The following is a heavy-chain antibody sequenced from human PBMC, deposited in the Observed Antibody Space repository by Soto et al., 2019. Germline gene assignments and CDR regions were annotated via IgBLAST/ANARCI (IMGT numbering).Heavy chain of an antibody. CDR1: GGTFSSYA. Sequence: SVKVSCKASGGTFSSYAISWVRQAPGQGLEWMGGIIPIFGTANYAQKFQGRVTITADESTSTAYMELSSLRSEDTAVYYCARGNCSSTSCYAPLDYYYYGMDVWGQGTTVTVSS. J-gene: IGHJ6*02. CDR2: IIPIFGTA. CDR3: ARGNCSSTSCYAPLDYYYYGMDV. D-gene: IGHD2-2*01. V-gene: IGHV1-69*13.